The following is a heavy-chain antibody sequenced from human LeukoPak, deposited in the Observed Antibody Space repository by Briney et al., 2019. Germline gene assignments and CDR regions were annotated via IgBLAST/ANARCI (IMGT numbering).Heavy chain of an antibody. CDR1: GFTFGDYA. V-gene: IGHV3-49*04. Sequence: SLRLSCTASGFTFGDYAMSWVRQAPGKGLEWVGFIRSKAYGGTTEYAASVKGRFTISRDDSKSIAYLQMNSLKTEDTAVYYCIPDCSSTSCPDYWGQGTLVTVSS. CDR3: IPDCSSTSCPDY. CDR2: IRSKAYGGTT. D-gene: IGHD2-2*01. J-gene: IGHJ4*02.